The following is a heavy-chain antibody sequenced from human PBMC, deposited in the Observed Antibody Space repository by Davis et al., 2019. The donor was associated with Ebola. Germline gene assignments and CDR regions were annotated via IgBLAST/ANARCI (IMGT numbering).Heavy chain of an antibody. CDR2: IIPILGIA. CDR1: GGTFSSYA. D-gene: IGHD3-3*01. J-gene: IGHJ4*02. V-gene: IGHV1-69*10. Sequence: SVKVSCKASGGTFSSYAISWVRQAPGQGLEWMGEIIPILGIANYAQKFQGRVTITADESTSTAYMELSSLRSEDTAVYYCARGGYDFWSGYYTMSYYFDYWGQGTLVTVSS. CDR3: ARGGYDFWSGYYTMSYYFDY.